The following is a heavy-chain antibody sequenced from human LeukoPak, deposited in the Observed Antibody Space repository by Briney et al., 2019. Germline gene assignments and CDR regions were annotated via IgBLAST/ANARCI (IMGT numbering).Heavy chain of an antibody. V-gene: IGHV3-30*18. D-gene: IGHD6-13*01. CDR1: GFNLSTYG. CDR3: AKDHVTSSSWFPDY. Sequence: PGRSLRLSCAASGFNLSTYGMHRVRQAPGKGLEWVAVISYDGINKYYADSVKGRFTISRDNSKNMLYLQMSSLRAEDTAVYYCAKDHVTSSSWFPDYWGQGTLVTVSS. CDR2: ISYDGINK. J-gene: IGHJ4*02.